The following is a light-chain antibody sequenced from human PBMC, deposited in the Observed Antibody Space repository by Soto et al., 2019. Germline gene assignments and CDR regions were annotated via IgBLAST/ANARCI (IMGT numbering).Light chain of an antibody. V-gene: IGKV4-1*01. CDR3: QQYYSTPPT. J-gene: IGKJ3*01. CDR1: QSVLYSSNTKNY. Sequence: DIVMTRSPDSLAVSLGERATINCKSSQSVLYSSNTKNYLAWYQQKPGQPPKLLIYWASTRESGVPDRFSGSGSGTDFTLTISSLQAEDVAVYFCQQYYSTPPTFGPGTKVDIK. CDR2: WAS.